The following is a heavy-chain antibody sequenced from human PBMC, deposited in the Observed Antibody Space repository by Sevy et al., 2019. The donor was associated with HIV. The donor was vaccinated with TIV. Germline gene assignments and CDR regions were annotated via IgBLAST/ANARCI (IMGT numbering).Heavy chain of an antibody. CDR3: ARDLEFYDYGAYGPSFMPDY. CDR2: IWFDGSNT. Sequence: GGSLRLSCAASGFTFSSYGMHWVRQAPGKGLEWAAVIWFDGSNTFYADSVKGRFTISRDIAKNTLHLQVNSLRAEDTAVYYCARDLEFYDYGAYGPSFMPDYWGQGTLVTVSS. CDR1: GFTFSSYG. J-gene: IGHJ4*02. D-gene: IGHD4-17*01. V-gene: IGHV3-33*01.